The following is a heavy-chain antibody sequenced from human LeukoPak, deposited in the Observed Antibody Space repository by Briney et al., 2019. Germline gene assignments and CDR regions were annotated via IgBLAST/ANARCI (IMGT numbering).Heavy chain of an antibody. D-gene: IGHD6-13*01. J-gene: IGHJ3*02. Sequence: SVKVSCKASGGTFSSYAISWVRQAPGQGLEWMGRIIPILGIANYAQKFQGRVTITADKSTSTAYMELSSLRSEDTAVYYCASLIAAAGNSYAFDIWGQGTMVTVSS. CDR2: IIPILGIA. CDR3: ASLIAAAGNSYAFDI. CDR1: GGTFSSYA. V-gene: IGHV1-69*04.